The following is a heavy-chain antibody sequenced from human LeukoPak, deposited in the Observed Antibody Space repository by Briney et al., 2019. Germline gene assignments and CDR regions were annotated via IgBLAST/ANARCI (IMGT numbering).Heavy chain of an antibody. J-gene: IGHJ4*02. CDR1: GGSLSRYY. V-gene: IGHV4-59*01. CDR2: IYYSGST. D-gene: IGHD6-13*01. Sequence: SETLSLTCTVSGGSLSRYYWSWIRQPPGKGLDWIGYIYYSGSTNYNPSLKSRVTISVDTSKNQFSLKLSSVTAADTAVYYCARTYQSSSWANLEYWGQGTLVTVSS. CDR3: ARTYQSSSWANLEY.